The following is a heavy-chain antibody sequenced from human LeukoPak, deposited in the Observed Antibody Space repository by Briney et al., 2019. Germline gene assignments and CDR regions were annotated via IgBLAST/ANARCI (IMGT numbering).Heavy chain of an antibody. CDR1: GFTFSIYS. D-gene: IGHD6-6*01. CDR2: ISSSSSSYI. J-gene: IGHJ6*03. CDR3: ASPNPRIAARPYYYYYMDV. Sequence: KAGGSLRLSCAASGFTFSIYSMNWVRQAPGKGLEWVSSISSSSSSYIYYADSVKGRFTISRDNAKNSLYLQMNSLRAEDTAVYYCASPNPRIAARPYYYYYMDVWGKGTTVTVSS. V-gene: IGHV3-21*01.